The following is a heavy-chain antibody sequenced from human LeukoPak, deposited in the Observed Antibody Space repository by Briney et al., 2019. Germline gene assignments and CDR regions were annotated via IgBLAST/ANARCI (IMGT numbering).Heavy chain of an antibody. CDR2: IRYDGSNK. V-gene: IGHV3-30*02. Sequence: GGSLRLSCAASGFTFSSYGMHWVRQAPGKGLEWVACIRYDGSNKYYADSVKGRFTISRDNSKNTLYLQMNSLRAEDTAVYYCAKDHNCGGDCYHDYWGQGTLVTVSS. J-gene: IGHJ4*02. D-gene: IGHD2-21*02. CDR1: GFTFSSYG. CDR3: AKDHNCGGDCYHDY.